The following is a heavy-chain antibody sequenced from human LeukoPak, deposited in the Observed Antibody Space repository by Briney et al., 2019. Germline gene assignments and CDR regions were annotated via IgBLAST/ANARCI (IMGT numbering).Heavy chain of an antibody. CDR2: IYYSGST. Sequence: SETLSLTCTVSGGSISSYYWSWIRQPPGKGLEWIGYIYYSGSTYYNPSLKSRVTISVDTSKNQFSLKLSSVTAADTAVYYCATGLYDFWSGGPGYYYYYYMDVWGKGTTVTVSS. J-gene: IGHJ6*03. CDR1: GGSISSYY. V-gene: IGHV4-59*12. D-gene: IGHD3-3*01. CDR3: ATGLYDFWSGGPGYYYYYYMDV.